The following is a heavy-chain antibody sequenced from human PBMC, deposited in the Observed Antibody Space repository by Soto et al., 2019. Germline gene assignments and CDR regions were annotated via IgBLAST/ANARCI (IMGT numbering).Heavy chain of an antibody. CDR2: ISGSGGST. CDR1: GFTFSSYA. CDR3: AKVPGIAVAGTPPTGFDY. Sequence: EVQLLESGGGLVQPGGSLRLSCAASGFTFSSYAMSWVRQAPGKGLEWVSAISGSGGSTYYADSVKGRFTISRDNSKNTLYLQMNSLRAEDTAVYYCAKVPGIAVAGTPPTGFDYWGRGTLVTVSS. J-gene: IGHJ4*02. D-gene: IGHD6-19*01. V-gene: IGHV3-23*01.